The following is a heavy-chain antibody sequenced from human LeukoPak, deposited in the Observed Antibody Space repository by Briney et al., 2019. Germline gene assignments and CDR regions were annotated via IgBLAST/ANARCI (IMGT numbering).Heavy chain of an antibody. Sequence: SQTLSLTCALSGDTLFSNCAAWNCIRQSPSRGLEWLVRTYYRSEWSVSVQSRITINPDTSKSQISMQIKSVITEDTAVDYCAREGESGTKQLYFDNWGQGTLVTVSS. J-gene: IGHJ4*02. D-gene: IGHD5-18*01. V-gene: IGHV6-1*01. CDR1: GDTLFSNCAA. CDR3: AREGESGTKQLYFDN. CDR2: TYYRSEW.